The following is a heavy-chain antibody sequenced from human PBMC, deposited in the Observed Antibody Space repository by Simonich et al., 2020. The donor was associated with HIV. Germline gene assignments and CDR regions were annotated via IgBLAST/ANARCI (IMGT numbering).Heavy chain of an antibody. J-gene: IGHJ2*01. Sequence: QVQLVQSGAGVKKPGASVKVSCRVSGYTLTEVSIHWVRKAPGNGLEWLGGLNVENGETIYAQEFQGRVTMTEDTSTDTAYMELSSLRSEDTAVYYCATDSIGWSFDLWGRGTLVTVSS. CDR3: ATDSIGWSFDL. CDR1: GYTLTEVS. V-gene: IGHV1-24*01. CDR2: LNVENGET.